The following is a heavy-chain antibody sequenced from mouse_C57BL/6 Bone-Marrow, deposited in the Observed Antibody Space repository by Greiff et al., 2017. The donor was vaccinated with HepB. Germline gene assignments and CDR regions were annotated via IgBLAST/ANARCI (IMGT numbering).Heavy chain of an antibody. D-gene: IGHD2-1*01. Sequence: QVHVKQPGAELVKPGASVKLSCKASGYTFTSYWMHWVKQRPGRGLEWIGRIDPNSGGTKYNEKFKSKATLTVDKPSSTAYMQLSSLTSEDSAVYYCARREFEGKGCYYGHWGFAYWGQGTLVTVSA. J-gene: IGHJ3*01. V-gene: IGHV1-72*01. CDR2: IDPNSGGT. CDR3: ARREFEGKGCYYGHWGFAY. CDR1: GYTFTSYW.